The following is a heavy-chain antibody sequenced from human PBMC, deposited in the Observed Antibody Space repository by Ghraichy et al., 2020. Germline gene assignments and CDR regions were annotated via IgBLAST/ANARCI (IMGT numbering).Heavy chain of an antibody. J-gene: IGHJ4*02. V-gene: IGHV3-23*01. CDR2: ISDSGGRA. Sequence: GESLNISCAASGFTFSSYAMSWVRQAPGKGLEWVSGISDSGGRAYYADSVKGRFTISRDNSKNTLYLQMSILRAEDTAVYYCAKDGGITIFGVVKGPTSLFDYWGQGTLVTVSA. CDR1: GFTFSSYA. D-gene: IGHD3-3*01. CDR3: AKDGGITIFGVVKGPTSLFDY.